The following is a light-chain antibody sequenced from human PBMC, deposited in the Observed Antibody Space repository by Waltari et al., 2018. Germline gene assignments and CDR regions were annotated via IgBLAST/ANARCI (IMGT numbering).Light chain of an antibody. CDR3: FSTDSTGNLRV. Sequence: SYELTQPPSVSVSPGRTATITCSGDALPKRFAYWYQQKSGQAPVLVIYEDTKRPSGIPDRLPGSNSGAVATLTISGAQVDDEAEYFCFSTDSTGNLRVFGGGTKLTVL. CDR1: ALPKRF. V-gene: IGLV3-10*01. CDR2: EDT. J-gene: IGLJ3*02.